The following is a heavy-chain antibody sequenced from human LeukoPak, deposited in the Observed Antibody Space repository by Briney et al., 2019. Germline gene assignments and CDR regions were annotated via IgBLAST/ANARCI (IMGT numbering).Heavy chain of an antibody. CDR2: IYCTGST. CDR1: GVSINSIRYY. Sequence: NPSETLSLTCTISGVSINSIRYYWGSIRQPPGKGVEWIGSIYCTGSTNYNPSLKSRVTISVDTSKNQFSLKVTSVTAADTAVYYCARVKQWQVLGYYYMDVWGKGTTVTISS. V-gene: IGHV4-39*07. CDR3: ARVKQWQVLGYYYMDV. J-gene: IGHJ6*03. D-gene: IGHD6-19*01.